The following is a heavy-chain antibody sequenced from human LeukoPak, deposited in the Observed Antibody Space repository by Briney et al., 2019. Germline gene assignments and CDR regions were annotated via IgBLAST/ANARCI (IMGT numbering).Heavy chain of an antibody. CDR1: GYTFTSYY. D-gene: IGHD3-22*01. CDR2: INPSGGST. CDR3: ARDHNTLYDSSGYYLNY. V-gene: IGHV1-46*01. J-gene: IGHJ4*02. Sequence: GASVKVSFKASGYTFTSYYMHWVRQAPGQGLEWMGIINPSGGSTSYAQKFQGRVTMTRDTSTSTVYMELSSLRSEDTAVYYCARDHNTLYDSSGYYLNYWGQGTLVTVSS.